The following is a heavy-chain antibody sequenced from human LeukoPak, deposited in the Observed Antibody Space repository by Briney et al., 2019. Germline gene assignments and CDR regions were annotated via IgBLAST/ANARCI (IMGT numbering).Heavy chain of an antibody. CDR2: IYYSGST. CDR1: GGSISGSSYY. J-gene: IGHJ4*02. Sequence: SETLSLTCTVSGGSISGSSYYWGWIRQPPGKGLEWIGSIYYSGSTYYNPSLKSRVTISVDTSKNQFSLKLSSVTAADTAVYYCARQAEYYDYVWGSYRYSDYWGQGTLVTVSS. CDR3: ARQAEYYDYVWGSYRYSDY. V-gene: IGHV4-39*01. D-gene: IGHD3-16*02.